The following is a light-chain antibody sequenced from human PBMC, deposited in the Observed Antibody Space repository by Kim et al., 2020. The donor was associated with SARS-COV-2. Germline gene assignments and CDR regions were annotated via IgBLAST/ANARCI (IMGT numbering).Light chain of an antibody. CDR2: DAS. J-gene: IGKJ5*01. V-gene: IGKV3-20*01. CDR3: QQYGNSPIT. CDR1: QSVSSNY. Sequence: EIVLTQSPGTLSLSPGERATLSCRASQSVSSNYLAWYQQKPGQAPRLIIYDASSRATGIPDRFSGSESGTDFTLTISRLEPEDFAVYHCQQYGNSPITFGQGTRLEIK.